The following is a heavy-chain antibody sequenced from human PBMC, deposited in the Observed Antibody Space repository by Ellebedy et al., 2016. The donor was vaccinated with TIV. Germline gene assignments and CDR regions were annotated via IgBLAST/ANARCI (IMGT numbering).Heavy chain of an antibody. CDR1: GYTFTSYG. CDR3: ARDGPSGYHWFDP. D-gene: IGHD3-16*02. V-gene: IGHV1-18*01. J-gene: IGHJ5*02. CDR2: INPYNGNT. Sequence: AASVKVSCKASGYTFTSYGISWVRQAPGQGLAWMGWINPYNGNTNYVQKLQDRVTMTTDTSTSTAYMELRSLRSDDSAVYYCARDGPSGYHWFDPWGQGTLVTVSS.